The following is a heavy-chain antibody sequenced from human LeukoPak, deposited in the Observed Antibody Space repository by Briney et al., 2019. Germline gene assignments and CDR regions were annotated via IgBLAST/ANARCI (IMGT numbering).Heavy chain of an antibody. Sequence: GESLKISCKGSGYSFTSYWIGWVRHVPGKGLEWMGIIYPGDSDTRYSPSFQGQVTISADKSISTAYLQWSSLKASDTAMYYCARQKYSSSWYVWFDPWGQGTLVTVSS. CDR1: GYSFTSYW. CDR2: IYPGDSDT. J-gene: IGHJ5*02. D-gene: IGHD6-13*01. CDR3: ARQKYSSSWYVWFDP. V-gene: IGHV5-51*01.